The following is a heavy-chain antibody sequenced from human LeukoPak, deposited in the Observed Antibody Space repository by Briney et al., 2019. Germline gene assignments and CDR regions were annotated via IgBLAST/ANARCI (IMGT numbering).Heavy chain of an antibody. J-gene: IGHJ4*02. D-gene: IGHD3-10*01. CDR1: GFTFTSYA. V-gene: IGHV3-30*04. CDR2: ISYDGSNK. CDR3: ARDQGATLVRGVTPYLDY. Sequence: AGSLTLSCEASGFTFTSYAMHWVRQAPGKGLEWVSIISYDGSNKKFADSVKGRFTIARDNAKNMVFLQMNSLRTEDTAVYYCARDQGATLVRGVTPYLDYWGQGTLVFVSS.